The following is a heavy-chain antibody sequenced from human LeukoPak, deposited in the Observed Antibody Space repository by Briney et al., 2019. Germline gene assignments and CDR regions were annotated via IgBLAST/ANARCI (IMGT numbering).Heavy chain of an antibody. J-gene: IGHJ4*02. Sequence: SETLSLTCTVSGDSVTNYYWSWIRQPAGKGLEWIGRIYKSGSTNYNPSLKSRVTMSIDTSKNQFSLKLSSVTAADTAVYYCATGYSSASPSDYWGQGILVTVSS. CDR3: ATGYSSASPSDY. D-gene: IGHD6-19*01. CDR1: GDSVTNYY. CDR2: IYKSGST. V-gene: IGHV4-4*07.